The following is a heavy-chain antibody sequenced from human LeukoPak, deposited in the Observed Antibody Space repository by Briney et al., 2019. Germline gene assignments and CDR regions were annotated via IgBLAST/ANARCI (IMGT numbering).Heavy chain of an antibody. Sequence: ASVKVSCKASGGTFSSYAISWVRQAPGQGLEWMGGIIPIFGTANYAQKFQGRVTITADESTSTAYMELRSLRSDDTAVYYCAVNFWSGPYYFDYWGQGTLVTVSS. CDR3: AVNFWSGPYYFDY. D-gene: IGHD3-3*01. J-gene: IGHJ4*02. CDR1: GGTFSSYA. V-gene: IGHV1-69*13. CDR2: IIPIFGTA.